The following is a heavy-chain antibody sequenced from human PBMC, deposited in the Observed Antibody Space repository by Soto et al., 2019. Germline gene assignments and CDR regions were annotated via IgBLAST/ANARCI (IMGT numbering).Heavy chain of an antibody. Sequence: EVQLVESGGGLVQPGGSLRLSCAASGFTFSRYAMSWVRQAPGKGLEWVANMSPDESEKYYVDSVKGRFTISRDNAKNSLYLQMNSLRAEDTAVYYCARDDDEGYYRSPRLAGGDYWGQGTLVTVSS. CDR1: GFTFSRYA. D-gene: IGHD3-10*01. V-gene: IGHV3-7*01. CDR2: MSPDESEK. J-gene: IGHJ4*02. CDR3: ARDDDEGYYRSPRLAGGDY.